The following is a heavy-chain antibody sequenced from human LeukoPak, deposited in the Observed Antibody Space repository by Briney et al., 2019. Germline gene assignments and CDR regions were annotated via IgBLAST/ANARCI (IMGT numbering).Heavy chain of an antibody. V-gene: IGHV4-34*01. CDR2: INHSGST. Sequence: SETLSLTCAVYGGSFSGYYWSWIRQPPGKGLEWIGEINHSGSTNYNPSFKSRVTISVDTSKNQFSLKLSSVTAADTAVYYCARGKPYYYGMDVWGQGTTVTVSS. J-gene: IGHJ6*02. CDR1: GGSFSGYY. CDR3: ARGKPYYYGMDV.